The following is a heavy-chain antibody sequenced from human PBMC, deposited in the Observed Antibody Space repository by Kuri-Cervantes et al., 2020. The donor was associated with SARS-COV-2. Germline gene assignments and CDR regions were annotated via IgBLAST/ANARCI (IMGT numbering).Heavy chain of an antibody. V-gene: IGHV1-2*02. CDR1: GYTFTGYY. Sequence: ASVKVSCKASGYTFTGYYMHRVRQAPGQGLEWMGWINPNSGGTNYAQKFQGRVTMTRDTSISTAYMELSRLRSDDTAVYYCAREGGIAVAGTGFDYWGQGTLVTVSS. CDR3: AREGGIAVAGTGFDY. CDR2: INPNSGGT. D-gene: IGHD6-19*01. J-gene: IGHJ4*02.